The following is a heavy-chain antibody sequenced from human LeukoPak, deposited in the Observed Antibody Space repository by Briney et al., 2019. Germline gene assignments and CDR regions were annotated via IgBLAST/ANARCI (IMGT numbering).Heavy chain of an antibody. CDR2: IIPILGIA. V-gene: IGHV1-69*04. CDR1: GGTFSSYA. J-gene: IGHJ4*02. Sequence: SVKVSCKASGGTFSSYAISWVRQAPGQGLEWMGRIIPILGIASYAQKFQGRVTITADKSTSTAYMELSSLRSEDTAVYYCASLSDGYNAPFDYWGQGTLVTVSS. CDR3: ASLSDGYNAPFDY. D-gene: IGHD5-24*01.